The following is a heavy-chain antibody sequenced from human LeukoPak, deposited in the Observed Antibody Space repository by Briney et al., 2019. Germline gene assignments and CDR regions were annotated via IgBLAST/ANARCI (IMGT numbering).Heavy chain of an antibody. CDR2: ISTTSRYT. D-gene: IGHD6-6*01. CDR3: ARDEFSSSSGSGALSK. V-gene: IGHV3-21*04. J-gene: IGHJ4*02. CDR1: GFTFTTYS. Sequence: GGSLRLSCAASGFTFTTYSMNWVRQAQGQGLEWVSSISTTSRYTYYADSVKGRFTISRDNSKNTLYLQMNGLRAEDTAMYYCARDEFSSSSGSGALSKWGQGTLVIVSS.